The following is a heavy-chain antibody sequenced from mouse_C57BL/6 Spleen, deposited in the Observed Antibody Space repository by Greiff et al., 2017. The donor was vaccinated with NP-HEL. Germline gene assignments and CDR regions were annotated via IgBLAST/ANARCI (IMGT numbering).Heavy chain of an antibody. Sequence: VQLQQSGPELVKPGASVKISCKASGYAFSSSWMNWVKQRPGKGLEWIGRIYPGDGDTNYNGKFKGKATLTADKSSSTAYMQLSSLTSEDSAVYFCARSDLFITTVFDYWGQGTTLTVSS. CDR2: IYPGDGDT. CDR3: ARSDLFITTVFDY. D-gene: IGHD1-1*01. J-gene: IGHJ2*01. V-gene: IGHV1-82*01. CDR1: GYAFSSSW.